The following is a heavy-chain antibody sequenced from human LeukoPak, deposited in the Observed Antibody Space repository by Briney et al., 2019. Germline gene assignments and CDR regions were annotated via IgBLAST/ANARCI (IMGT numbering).Heavy chain of an antibody. V-gene: IGHV4-61*02. D-gene: IGHD1-1*01. CDR3: ARVGIQNWFDP. CDR1: GDSISSGSYY. Sequence: SQTLSLTCTVSGDSISSGSYYWSWIRQPAGKGLEWIGRIYTTGSTNYNPSLESRVTISVDTSKNQFSLRLSSVTAADPAVYYCARVGIQNWFDPWGQGTLVTVSS. CDR2: IYTTGST. J-gene: IGHJ5*02.